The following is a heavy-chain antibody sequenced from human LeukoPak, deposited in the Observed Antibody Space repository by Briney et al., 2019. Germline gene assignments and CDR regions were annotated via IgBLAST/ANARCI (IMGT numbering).Heavy chain of an antibody. Sequence: ASVKVSCKTSGYSFIDYYIHWVRQAPGQGLEWMGWINSNSADTNYAQKLQGRVTMTTDTSTSTAYMELRSLRSDDTAVYYCARGTFTPDYYDSSGYYYYYWGQGTLVTVSS. CDR1: GYSFIDYY. J-gene: IGHJ4*02. V-gene: IGHV1-18*04. CDR3: ARGTFTPDYYDSSGYYYYY. CDR2: INSNSADT. D-gene: IGHD3-22*01.